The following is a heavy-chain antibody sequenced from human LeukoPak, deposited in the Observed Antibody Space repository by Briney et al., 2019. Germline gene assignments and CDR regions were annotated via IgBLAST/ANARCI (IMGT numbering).Heavy chain of an antibody. D-gene: IGHD3-3*01. CDR1: GLTFSSYS. V-gene: IGHV3-21*01. CDR3: ARDGQEYYDFWSGYGMDV. J-gene: IGHJ6*02. Sequence: PGGSLRLSFAASGLTFSSYSMNWVRKAPGKGLDWVSSISSSSSYIYYADSVKGRFTISRDNAKNSLYLQMNSLRAEDTAVYYCARDGQEYYDFWSGYGMDVWGQGTTVTVSS. CDR2: ISSSSSYI.